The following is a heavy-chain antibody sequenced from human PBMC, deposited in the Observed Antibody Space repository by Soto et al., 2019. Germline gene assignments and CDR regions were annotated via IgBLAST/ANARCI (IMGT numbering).Heavy chain of an antibody. CDR2: ISAYNGDT. J-gene: IGHJ4*02. V-gene: IGHV1-18*04. CDR1: GFTFRSYG. D-gene: IGHD3-22*01. Sequence: QIQLVQSGGEVKKPGASVKVSCKASGFTFRSYGISRVRQAPGQGLEWAGWISAYNGDTHYAPKFQDRITLTTETSTDTAYMELRSLRLDDTAVYYCARDWSRYYDNSGLIWFYWGQGSLVTVSS. CDR3: ARDWSRYYDNSGLIWFY.